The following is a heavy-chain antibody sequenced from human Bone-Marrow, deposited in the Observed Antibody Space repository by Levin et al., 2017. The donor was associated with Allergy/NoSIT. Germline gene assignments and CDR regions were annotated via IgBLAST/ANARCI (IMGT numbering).Heavy chain of an antibody. V-gene: IGHV3-7*01. CDR2: INQDGSET. D-gene: IGHD3-22*01. CDR1: GFIIGDYY. CDR3: ARVDYDSTGFSDFDY. J-gene: IGHJ4*02. Sequence: GGSLRLSCAASGFIIGDYYMSWVRQAPGKGLEWVATINQDGSETFYVDSVKGRFTISRDKAKKSVYLQMNTLRVEDSAVYYCARVDYDSTGFSDFDYWGQGTLVTVSS.